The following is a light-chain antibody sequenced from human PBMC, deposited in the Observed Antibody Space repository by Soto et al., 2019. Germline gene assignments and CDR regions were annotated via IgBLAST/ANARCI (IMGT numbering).Light chain of an antibody. CDR1: QSVSSSY. Sequence: IVFAHSPGSRALSRGGVSTLAVRASQSVSSSYLAWYQQKPGQAPRLIIYGASSRATGIPDRFSGSRSGTDFPLTITSLEPQDIPAYDRQHSGRSPPITFAQGTRLEIK. V-gene: IGKV3-20*01. CDR3: QHSGRSPPIT. J-gene: IGKJ5*01. CDR2: GAS.